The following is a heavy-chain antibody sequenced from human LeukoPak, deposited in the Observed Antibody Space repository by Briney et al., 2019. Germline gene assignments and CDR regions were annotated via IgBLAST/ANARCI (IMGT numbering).Heavy chain of an antibody. Sequence: ASVKVSCKVSGYTLTELSMHWVRQAPGKGLEWMGGFGPEDGETIYAQKFQGRVTMTEDTSTDTAYMELSSLRSEDTAVYYCATDPTTSMKYGMDVWGQGTTVTVSS. CDR1: GYTLTELS. J-gene: IGHJ6*02. CDR3: ATDPTTSMKYGMDV. V-gene: IGHV1-24*01. D-gene: IGHD5-18*01. CDR2: FGPEDGET.